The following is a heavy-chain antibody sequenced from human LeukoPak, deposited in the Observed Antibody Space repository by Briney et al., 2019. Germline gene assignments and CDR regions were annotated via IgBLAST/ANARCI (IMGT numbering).Heavy chain of an antibody. Sequence: GGSLRLSCAASGFTFSSYGMQWVRQAPGKGLEWVAVISYDGSNKYYADSVKGRFTISRDNSKNTLYLQMNSLRAEDTAVYYCAKDSREHSSGWYWSDYFDYWGQGTLVTVSS. V-gene: IGHV3-30*18. J-gene: IGHJ4*02. D-gene: IGHD6-19*01. CDR1: GFTFSSYG. CDR2: ISYDGSNK. CDR3: AKDSREHSSGWYWSDYFDY.